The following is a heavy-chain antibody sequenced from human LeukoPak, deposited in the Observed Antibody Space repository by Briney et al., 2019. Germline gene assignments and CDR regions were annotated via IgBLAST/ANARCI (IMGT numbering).Heavy chain of an antibody. CDR1: GFSFSSYG. CDR2: ISGGGGNT. D-gene: IGHD5-18*01. V-gene: IGHV3-23*01. J-gene: IGHJ4*02. CDR3: AKKRGFTYGDPFDY. Sequence: PGGSLRLSCAASGFSFSSYGMSWVRQAPGKGLEWVSAISGGGGNTYYTDSVKGRFTISRDNSKNTLFLQMNSLRAEDTALYYCAKKRGFTYGDPFDYWGQGILVTVSS.